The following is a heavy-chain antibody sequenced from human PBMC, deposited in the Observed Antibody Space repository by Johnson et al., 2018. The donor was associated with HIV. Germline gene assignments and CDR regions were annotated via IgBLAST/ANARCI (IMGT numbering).Heavy chain of an antibody. CDR3: ARDQRGYSGYHLLDDAFDI. D-gene: IGHD5-12*01. J-gene: IGHJ3*02. CDR2: VNPNGGST. Sequence: VQLVESGGGLAKPAWSPRLSCAASQFTFSSYYMNCVRQAPGNGLELVGQVNPNGGSTYLIDSGEDRFNISRDNAKDTLHLQMNSLRAEDTAVFYCARDQRGYSGYHLLDDAFDIWGQGTMVTVSS. CDR1: QFTFSSYY. V-gene: IGHV3-25*05.